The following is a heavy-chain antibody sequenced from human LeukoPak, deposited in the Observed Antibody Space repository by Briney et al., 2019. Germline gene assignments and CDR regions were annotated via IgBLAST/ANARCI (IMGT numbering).Heavy chain of an antibody. CDR3: ARGLYYYGSGSYHYYYYYCYMDF. J-gene: IGHJ6*03. V-gene: IGHV1-18*01. Sequence: ASVKVSCKASGYTFTSYGISWVRQAPGQGLEWMGWISAYNGNTNYAQKLQGRVTMTTDTSTSTAYMELRSLRYDDTAVYYCARGLYYYGSGSYHYYYYYCYMDFWGKGTTVTVSS. CDR1: GYTFTSYG. D-gene: IGHD3-10*01. CDR2: ISAYNGNT.